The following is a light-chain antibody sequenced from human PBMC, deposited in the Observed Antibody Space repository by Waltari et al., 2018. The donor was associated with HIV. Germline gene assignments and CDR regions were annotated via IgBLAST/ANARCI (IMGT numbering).Light chain of an antibody. CDR2: GNT. CDR1: GANIGAGAA. J-gene: IGLJ2*01. Sequence: QSVLTQPPSVSGAPGQRVAISCTGGGANIGAGAAVHWYQQLPGTAPKLLIYGNTNRPSGVPDRFSGSKSGTSASLAITGLQAEDEADYYCQSFDSSLNGILFGGGTKLTVL. V-gene: IGLV1-40*01. CDR3: QSFDSSLNGIL.